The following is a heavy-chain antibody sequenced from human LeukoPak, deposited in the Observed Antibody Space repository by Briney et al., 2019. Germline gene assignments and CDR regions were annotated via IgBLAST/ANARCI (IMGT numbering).Heavy chain of an antibody. CDR1: GGSISSSSYY. CDR3: ARGGGSLDY. J-gene: IGHJ4*02. CDR2: IYYSGST. V-gene: IGHV4-61*05. Sequence: SETLSLTCTVSGGSISSSSYYWGWIRQPPGKGLEWIGYIYYSGSTNYNPSLESRVTISVDTSKNQFSLKLSSVTAADTAVYYCARGGGSLDYWGQGALVTVSS. D-gene: IGHD2-15*01.